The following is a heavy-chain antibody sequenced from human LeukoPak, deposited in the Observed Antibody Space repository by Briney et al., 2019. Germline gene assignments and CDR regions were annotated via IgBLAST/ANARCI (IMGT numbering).Heavy chain of an antibody. J-gene: IGHJ4*02. CDR2: INHFGST. Sequence: PSETLSLTCAVYGGSFIGYYWSWIRQPPGKGLEWIGEINHFGSTNYNPSLKSRVTISIDTSKNQFSLKLSSVTAADTAVYYCASHSGGYAYWGQGTLVTVSS. V-gene: IGHV4-34*01. CDR3: ASHSGGYAY. CDR1: GGSFIGYY. D-gene: IGHD5-12*01.